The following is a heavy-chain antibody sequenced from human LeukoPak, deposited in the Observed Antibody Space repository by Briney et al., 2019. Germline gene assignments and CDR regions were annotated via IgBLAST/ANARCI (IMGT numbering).Heavy chain of an antibody. CDR1: GFTFSSYA. Sequence: GGSLRLSCAASGFTFSSYALNWVRQAPGKGLEWVANIKQDGSEKYYVDSVKGRFTISRDNAKNSLYLQMNSLRAEDTAVYYCARDSNGLNDYWGQGTLVTVSS. CDR2: IKQDGSEK. V-gene: IGHV3-7*01. J-gene: IGHJ4*02. D-gene: IGHD2-8*01. CDR3: ARDSNGLNDY.